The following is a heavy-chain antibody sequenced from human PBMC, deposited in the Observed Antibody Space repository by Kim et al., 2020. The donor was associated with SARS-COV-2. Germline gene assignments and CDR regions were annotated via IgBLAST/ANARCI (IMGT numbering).Heavy chain of an antibody. CDR1: GFTFSSYA. Sequence: GGSLRLSCAASGFTFSSYAMSWVRQAPGKGLEWVSAISGSGGSTYYADSVKGRFTISRDNSKNTLYLQMNSLRAEDTAVYYCAKDQNIETLRYFDYRPMGVAGQGTTVTVSS. V-gene: IGHV3-23*01. J-gene: IGHJ6*02. CDR2: ISGSGGST. D-gene: IGHD3-9*01. CDR3: AKDQNIETLRYFDYRPMGV.